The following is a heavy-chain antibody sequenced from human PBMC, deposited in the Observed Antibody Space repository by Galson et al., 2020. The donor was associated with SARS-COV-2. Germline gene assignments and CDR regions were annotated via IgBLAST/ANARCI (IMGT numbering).Heavy chain of an antibody. CDR2: ISGSGGST. D-gene: IGHD6-19*01. CDR1: GFTFSIYV. CDR3: AKTWLLGAFDI. Sequence: GESLKISCAASGFTFSIYVMNWVRQAPGKGLEWVSAISGSGGSTYYADSVKGRFIISRDKSKNTLFLQMNSLRAEDTAVYYCAKTWLLGAFDIWGQGTMVTVSS. J-gene: IGHJ3*02. V-gene: IGHV3-23*01.